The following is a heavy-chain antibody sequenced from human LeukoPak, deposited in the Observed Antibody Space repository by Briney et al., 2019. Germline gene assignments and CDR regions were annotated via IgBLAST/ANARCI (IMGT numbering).Heavy chain of an antibody. J-gene: IGHJ3*02. D-gene: IGHD1-26*01. CDR2: INPSGGST. V-gene: IGHV1-46*01. CDR3: ARENGGSFHRQGGAFDI. Sequence: ASVKVSCKASGYTFTSYYMHWVRQAPGQGLEWMGIINPSGGSTSYAQKFQGRVTMTRDTSTSTVYMELSSLRSEDTAVYYCARENGGSFHRQGGAFDIWGQGTMVTVSS. CDR1: GYTFTSYY.